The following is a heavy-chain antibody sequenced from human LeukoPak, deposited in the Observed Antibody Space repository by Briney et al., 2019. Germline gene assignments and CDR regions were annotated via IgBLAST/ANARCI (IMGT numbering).Heavy chain of an antibody. V-gene: IGHV1-69*13. CDR3: ARDPGGSLAHWFDP. CDR2: IIPIFGTA. J-gene: IGHJ5*02. D-gene: IGHD1-26*01. Sequence: ASVKVSCKASGGTFSSYAISWVRQAPGQGLEWMGGIIPIFGTANYAQKFQGRVTITADESTSTAYMELSSLRSEDTAVYYCARDPGGSLAHWFDPWGQGTLVTVSS. CDR1: GGTFSSYA.